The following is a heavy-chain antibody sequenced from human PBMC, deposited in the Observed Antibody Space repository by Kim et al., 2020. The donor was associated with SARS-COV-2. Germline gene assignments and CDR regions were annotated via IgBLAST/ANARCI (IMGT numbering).Heavy chain of an antibody. CDR3: ANMSGRAYY. D-gene: IGHD1-26*01. CDR2: IYYSGST. Sequence: SETLSLTCTVSGGSISSSSYYWGWIRQPPGKGLEWIGSIYYSGSTYYNPSLKSRVTISVDTSKNQFSLKLSSVTAADTAVYYCANMSGRAYYWGQGTLVTVSS. V-gene: IGHV4-39*07. CDR1: GGSISSSSYY. J-gene: IGHJ4*02.